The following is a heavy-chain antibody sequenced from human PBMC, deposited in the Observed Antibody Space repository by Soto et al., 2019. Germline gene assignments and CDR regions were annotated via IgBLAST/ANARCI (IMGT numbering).Heavy chain of an antibody. J-gene: IGHJ5*02. Sequence: QITLKESGPTLVKPTQTLTLTCSFSGFSLSTSGVAAGWIRQRPGKGLEWLALVYWDDDKRYSPSLRDRLNITKDPSNTKFFHTMTNMAPADTATYYCAPAQGYRIVGGVIGAHWFDPWGQGIMVTVSS. CDR2: VYWDDDK. CDR3: APAQGYRIVGGVIGAHWFDP. V-gene: IGHV2-5*02. CDR1: GFSLSTSGVA. D-gene: IGHD3-3*01.